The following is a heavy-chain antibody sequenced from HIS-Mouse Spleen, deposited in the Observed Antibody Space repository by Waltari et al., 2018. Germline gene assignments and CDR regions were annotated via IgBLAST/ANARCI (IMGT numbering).Heavy chain of an antibody. CDR2: INHSGSP. CDR1: GGSFSGYY. CDR3: AREIPYSSSWYDWYFDL. J-gene: IGHJ2*01. D-gene: IGHD6-13*01. V-gene: IGHV4-34*01. Sequence: QVQLQQWGAGLLKPSETLSLTCAVYGGSFSGYYWSWIRQPPGKGLEWIGEINHSGSPHYNPSLKSRVTISVDTSKNQFSLKLSSVTAADTAVYYCAREIPYSSSWYDWYFDLWGRGTLVTVSS.